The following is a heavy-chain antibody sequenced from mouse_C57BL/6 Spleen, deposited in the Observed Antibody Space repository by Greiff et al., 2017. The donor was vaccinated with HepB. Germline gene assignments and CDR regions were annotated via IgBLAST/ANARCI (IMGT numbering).Heavy chain of an antibody. CDR3: ARQTGKGAWFAY. V-gene: IGHV5-6*01. J-gene: IGHJ3*01. CDR1: GFTFSSYG. CDR2: ISSGGSYT. D-gene: IGHD4-1*01. Sequence: EVHLVESGGDLVKPGGSLKLSCAASGFTFSSYGMSWVRQTPDKRLEWVATISSGGSYTYYPDSVKGRFTISRDNAKNTLYLQMSSLKSEDTAMYYCARQTGKGAWFAYWGQGTLVTVSA.